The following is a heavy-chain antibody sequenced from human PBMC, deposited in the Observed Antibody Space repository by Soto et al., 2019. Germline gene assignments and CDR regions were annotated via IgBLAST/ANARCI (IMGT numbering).Heavy chain of an antibody. Sequence: PGESLTISCKGSGYSFTSYWISWVRQMPGKGLEWVGRIDPSDSYTNYSPSFQGHVTTSADKSISTAYLQWSSLKASDTAMYYCARQGRMISGYFDYYGMDVWGQGTTVTVSS. CDR2: IDPSDSYT. V-gene: IGHV5-10-1*01. D-gene: IGHD3-22*01. CDR1: GYSFTSYW. CDR3: ARQGRMISGYFDYYGMDV. J-gene: IGHJ6*02.